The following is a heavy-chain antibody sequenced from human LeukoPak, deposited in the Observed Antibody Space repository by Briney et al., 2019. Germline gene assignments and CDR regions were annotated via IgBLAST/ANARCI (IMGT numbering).Heavy chain of an antibody. CDR2: ISGSDVST. CDR3: ARDLDRVRIPPNWFGP. V-gene: IGHV3-23*01. Sequence: GGSLRLSYAASGFTFSSYAMNWVRQAPGTGLEWVSAISGSDVSTYYADSVKGRFTISRDNSKNTLYLQMNSLRAEDTAVYYCARDLDRVRIPPNWFGPWGQGTLVTVSS. J-gene: IGHJ5*02. CDR1: GFTFSSYA. D-gene: IGHD3/OR15-3a*01.